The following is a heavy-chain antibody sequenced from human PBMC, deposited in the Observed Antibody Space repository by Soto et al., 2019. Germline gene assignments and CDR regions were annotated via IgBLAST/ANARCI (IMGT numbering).Heavy chain of an antibody. J-gene: IGHJ6*03. CDR3: AREVVAAQNYYYYMDV. D-gene: IGHD2-15*01. CDR1: GGSISSGGYY. V-gene: IGHV4-31*03. CDR2: IYYSGST. Sequence: SETLSLTCTVSGGSISSGGYYWSWIRQHPGKGLEWIGYIYYSGSTYYNPSLKSRVTISVDTSKNQFSLKLSSVTAADTAVYYCAREVVAAQNYYYYMDVWGKGTTVTVSS.